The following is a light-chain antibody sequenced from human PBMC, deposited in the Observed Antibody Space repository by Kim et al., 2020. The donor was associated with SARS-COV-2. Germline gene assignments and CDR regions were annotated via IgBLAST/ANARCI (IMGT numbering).Light chain of an antibody. CDR2: GAS. CDR3: QQYGSSPSYT. CDR1: QSVSSSY. Sequence: IVLTQSPGTLSLSPGERATLSCRASQSVSSSYLAWYQQKPGQAPRLLIYGASSRAAGIPDRFSGSGSGTDFTLTISRLEPEDFAVYYCQQYGSSPSYTFGQGTKLEI. V-gene: IGKV3-20*01. J-gene: IGKJ2*01.